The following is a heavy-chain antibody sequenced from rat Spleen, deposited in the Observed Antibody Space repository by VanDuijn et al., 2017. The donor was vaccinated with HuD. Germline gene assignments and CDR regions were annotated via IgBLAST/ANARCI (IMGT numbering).Heavy chain of an antibody. CDR1: GFTFSDYG. Sequence: EVQLVESGGGLVQPGRSMKLSCADSGFTFSDYGMAWIRQAPKKGLEWVAYISYYGETTYYRDSVTGRFTISRDNAKSTLYLQIDSLRSEDTATYYCATVGPDWEFGYWGQGVMVTVSS. CDR3: ATVGPDWEFGY. V-gene: IGHV5-20*01. CDR2: ISYYGETT. J-gene: IGHJ2*01. D-gene: IGHD5-1*01.